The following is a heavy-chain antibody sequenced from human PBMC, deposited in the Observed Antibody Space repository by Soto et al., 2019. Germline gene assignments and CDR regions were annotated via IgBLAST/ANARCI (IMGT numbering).Heavy chain of an antibody. D-gene: IGHD3-16*01. CDR2: ISYDGSNK. V-gene: IGHV3-30-3*01. Sequence: LRLSCAASGFTFSSYAMHWVRQAPGKGLEWVAVISYDGSNKYYADSVKGRFTISRDNSKNTLYLQMNSQRAEDTAVYYCARVGGHYYYYGMDVWGQGTTVTVSS. J-gene: IGHJ6*02. CDR3: ARVGGHYYYYGMDV. CDR1: GFTFSSYA.